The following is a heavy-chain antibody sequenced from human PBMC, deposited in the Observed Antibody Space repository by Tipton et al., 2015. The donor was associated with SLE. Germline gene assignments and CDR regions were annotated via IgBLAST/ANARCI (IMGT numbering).Heavy chain of an antibody. J-gene: IGHJ4*02. Sequence: SLRLSCIASGFTFSNSWMSWVRQAPGKGLEWVAHIQQDGNDKYYVDSLKGRFTISRDNAKNSLYLQMNSLRAEDTAVYYCARGGKLGSLDYWGQGALVTVSS. CDR1: GFTFSNSW. CDR2: IQQDGNDK. V-gene: IGHV3-7*01. D-gene: IGHD4-23*01. CDR3: ARGGKLGSLDY.